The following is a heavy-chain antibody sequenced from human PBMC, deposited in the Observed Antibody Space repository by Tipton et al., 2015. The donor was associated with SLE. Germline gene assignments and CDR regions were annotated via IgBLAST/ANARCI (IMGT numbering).Heavy chain of an antibody. CDR3: ARGPPTQTPSPGGELPNSEHATKPHSPLKPTSGTAADTAVYYCARHRWRWNDAFDI. J-gene: IGHJ3*02. V-gene: IGHV4-61*02. CDR1: GGSVSSTNYY. D-gene: IGHD3-10*01. Sequence: TLSLTCTVSGGSVSSTNYYWSWIRQPAGRGLEWIGRIYSSGTTNYNPSLRGRITTSVDTSKNQFSLKLTSVTAADTAVYYCARGPPTQTPSPGGELPNSEHATKPHSPLKPTSGTAADTAVYYCARHRWRWNDAFDIWGQGTMVTVSS. CDR2: IYSSGTT.